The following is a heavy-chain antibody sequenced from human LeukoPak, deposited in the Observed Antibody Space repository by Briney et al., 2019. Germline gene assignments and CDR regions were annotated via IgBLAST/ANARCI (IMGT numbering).Heavy chain of an antibody. CDR2: IKQDGSEK. D-gene: IGHD6-19*01. CDR3: AREGAVAGIVWFDP. J-gene: IGHJ5*02. Sequence: GGSLRLSCAASGFTFSSYWMSWVRQAPGKGLEWVANIKQDGSEKYYVDSVKGRFTISRDNAKNSLYLQTNSLRAEDTAVYYCAREGAVAGIVWFDPWGQGTLVTVSS. CDR1: GFTFSSYW. V-gene: IGHV3-7*01.